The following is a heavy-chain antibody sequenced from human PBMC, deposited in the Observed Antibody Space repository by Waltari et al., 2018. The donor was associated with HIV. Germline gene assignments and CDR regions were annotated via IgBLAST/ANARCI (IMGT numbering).Heavy chain of an antibody. Sequence: QVQLVESGGGVVQPGRSLRLSCAASGFTFSSYAMHWVRQDPGKGLEWVAVISYDGSNKDYANSVKVRFTITRDNSKDTLYLQMNILRAEDTAVYYCARTPIVGATVWFFDYWGQGTLVTVSS. CDR3: ARTPIVGATVWFFDY. V-gene: IGHV3-30-3*01. J-gene: IGHJ4*02. CDR2: ISYDGSNK. CDR1: GFTFSSYA. D-gene: IGHD1-26*01.